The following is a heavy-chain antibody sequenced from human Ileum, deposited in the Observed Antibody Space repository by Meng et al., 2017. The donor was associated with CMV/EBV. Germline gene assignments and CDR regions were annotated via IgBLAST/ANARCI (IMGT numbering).Heavy chain of an antibody. CDR2: IHGRDGST. Sequence: LGLSCADSGFPFSTFDMSWVHQAPGKGLEWVSVIHGRDGSTFYADSVRGRFTISKDNSDNRLHLQMNSLRVEDTALYYCTKGAWVDYLGQGTLVTVSS. CDR3: TKGAWVDY. D-gene: IGHD1-26*01. J-gene: IGHJ4*02. V-gene: IGHV3-23*01. CDR1: GFPFSTFD.